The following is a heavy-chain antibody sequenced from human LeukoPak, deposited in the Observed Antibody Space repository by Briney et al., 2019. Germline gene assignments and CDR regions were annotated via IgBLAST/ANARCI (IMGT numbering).Heavy chain of an antibody. V-gene: IGHV3-23*01. Sequence: GGSLRLSCAASGFTFGSYAMYWVRQAAGKGLRWFSGFSGSVGSTFYADSVKGRFTISRDNSENTVYLQMNSLRADDTAVYYCAKTTAGYSSGRYPGWPVDYWGQGTLVTVSS. J-gene: IGHJ4*02. D-gene: IGHD6-19*01. CDR3: AKTTAGYSSGRYPGWPVDY. CDR1: GFTFGSYA. CDR2: FSGSVGST.